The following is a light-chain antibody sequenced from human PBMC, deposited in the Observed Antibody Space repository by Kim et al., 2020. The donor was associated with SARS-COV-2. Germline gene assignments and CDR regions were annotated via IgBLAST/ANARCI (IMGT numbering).Light chain of an antibody. V-gene: IGKV1-5*03. CDR2: KAS. Sequence: DIQMNQSPSTLSASVGDKITITCRASRNIDDWVAWYQQKPGRAPKLLIYKASTLKSGVPSTFSGSGSGTEFTLTTSSLQPDDFATCYCQLYRSYPWTFGQGTKLEI. CDR3: QLYRSYPWT. J-gene: IGKJ2*02. CDR1: RNIDDW.